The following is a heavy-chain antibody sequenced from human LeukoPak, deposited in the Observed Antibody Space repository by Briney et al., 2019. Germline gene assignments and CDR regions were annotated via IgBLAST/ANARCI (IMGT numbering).Heavy chain of an antibody. CDR2: INPSGGST. CDR1: GGTFSSYA. CDR3: ARVSRSRDGYNPFDY. Sequence: VASVKVSCKASGGTFSSYAISWVRQAPGQGLEWMGIINPSGGSTSYAQKFQGRVTMTRDMSTSTVYMELSSLRSEDTAVYYCARVSRSRDGYNPFDYWGQGTLVTVSS. V-gene: IGHV1-46*01. D-gene: IGHD5-24*01. J-gene: IGHJ4*02.